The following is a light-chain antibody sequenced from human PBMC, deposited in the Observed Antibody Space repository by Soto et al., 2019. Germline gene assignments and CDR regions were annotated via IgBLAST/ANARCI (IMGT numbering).Light chain of an antibody. V-gene: IGLV2-8*01. J-gene: IGLJ1*01. CDR1: SSDIGGYNY. CDR3: SSYAGNNNLS. Sequence: QSALTQPPSASGSPGQSVTISCTGTSSDIGGYNYVSWYQQHPGRAPKLIIYEVSKRPSGVPDRFSGSKSGNTASLTVSGLQAEDEADYHCSSYAGNNNLSFGTGTKLTVL. CDR2: EVS.